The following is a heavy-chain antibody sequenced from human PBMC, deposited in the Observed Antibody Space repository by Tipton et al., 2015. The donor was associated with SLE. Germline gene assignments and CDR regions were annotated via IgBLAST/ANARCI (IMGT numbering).Heavy chain of an antibody. CDR3: VRINSGASRLFDY. CDR1: GVSISTSRYY. V-gene: IGHV4-39*01. D-gene: IGHD1-26*01. CDR2: LYAGGST. Sequence: TLSLTCSVSGVSISTSRYYWGWIRQSPGQGLEWVGSLYAGGSTYFHPSLKSRASISADTSKNQFSLRLNSVTAADTAVYYCVRINSGASRLFDYWGQGMLVAVSS. J-gene: IGHJ4*02.